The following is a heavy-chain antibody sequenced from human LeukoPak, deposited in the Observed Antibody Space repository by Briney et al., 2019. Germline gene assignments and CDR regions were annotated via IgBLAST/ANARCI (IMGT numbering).Heavy chain of an antibody. Sequence: GGSLRLSCAASGFTFSSYAMSWVRQAPGKGLEWVSAISGSGGSTYYADSVKGRFTISRDNSKNTLYLQMNSLGAEDTAVYYCAKNIAVAGTNYFDYWGQGTLVTVSS. CDR3: AKNIAVAGTNYFDY. D-gene: IGHD6-19*01. V-gene: IGHV3-23*01. CDR1: GFTFSSYA. CDR2: ISGSGGST. J-gene: IGHJ4*02.